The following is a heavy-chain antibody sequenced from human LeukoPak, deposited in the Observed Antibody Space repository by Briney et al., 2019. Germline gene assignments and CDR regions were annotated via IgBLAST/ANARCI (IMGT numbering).Heavy chain of an antibody. Sequence: PSETLSHTFAVSGGSISISYWWIWVRQPPGKGLEWIGEIYHSGSTNYNPSLKSRVTISVDKSKNQFSLKLSSVTAADTAVYYCARDQYTSRGLAFWGQGTLVTVSS. V-gene: IGHV4-4*02. J-gene: IGHJ4*02. CDR1: GGSISISYW. CDR2: IYHSGST. CDR3: ARDQYTSRGLAF. D-gene: IGHD6-13*01.